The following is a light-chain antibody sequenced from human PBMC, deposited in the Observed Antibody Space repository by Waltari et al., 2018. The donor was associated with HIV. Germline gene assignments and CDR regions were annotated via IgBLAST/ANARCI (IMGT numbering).Light chain of an antibody. Sequence: DIQMTQSPSTLSASVGDRVTITFRASQSISSWLAWYQQKPGKAPKLLIYKASSLESWVPSRFSGSGSGTEFTLTISSLQPDDFATYYCQQYNSYSVTFGPGTKVDIK. CDR1: QSISSW. V-gene: IGKV1-5*03. CDR2: KAS. J-gene: IGKJ3*01. CDR3: QQYNSYSVT.